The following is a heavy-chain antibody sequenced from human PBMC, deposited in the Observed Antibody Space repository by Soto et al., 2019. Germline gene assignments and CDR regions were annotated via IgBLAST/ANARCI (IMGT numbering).Heavy chain of an antibody. Sequence: QVQLVQSGAEVKKPGSSVKVSCKASGGTFNSYAISWVRQAPGQGLEWMGGIIPIFGTANYAQKFQGRVTISADKSTSTVYMELSSLRSEDTAVYYCARALYSNYNYYYYGMDVWGQGTTVPVSS. J-gene: IGHJ6*02. D-gene: IGHD4-4*01. CDR3: ARALYSNYNYYYYGMDV. CDR2: IIPIFGTA. V-gene: IGHV1-69*06. CDR1: GGTFNSYA.